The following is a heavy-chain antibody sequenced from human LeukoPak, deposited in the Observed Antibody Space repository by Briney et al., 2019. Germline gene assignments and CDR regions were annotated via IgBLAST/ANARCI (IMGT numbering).Heavy chain of an antibody. CDR1: GYTFTGYY. CDR3: ARNYYDSSGYYDY. V-gene: IGHV1-2*02. J-gene: IGHJ4*02. D-gene: IGHD3-22*01. CDR2: INPNSGGT. Sequence: ASVKVSCKASGYTFTGYYMHWMRQAPGQGLEWMGWINPNSGGTNYAQKFQGRVTMTRDTSISTAYMELSRLRSDDTAVYYCARNYYDSSGYYDYWGQGTLVTVSS.